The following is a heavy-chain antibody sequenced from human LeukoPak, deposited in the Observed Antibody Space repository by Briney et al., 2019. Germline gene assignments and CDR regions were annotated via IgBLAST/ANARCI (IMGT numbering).Heavy chain of an antibody. V-gene: IGHV5-51*01. CDR1: GYRFTSYW. D-gene: IGHD6-19*01. Sequence: GESLQISCKGSGYRFTSYWIGWVRQMPGKGLAWMGIIYPGDSDTRYSPSFQGQVTISADKSISTAYLQWSSLKASDTAMYYCARLPESLSGWHLDYWGQGTLVTVSS. J-gene: IGHJ4*02. CDR2: IYPGDSDT. CDR3: ARLPESLSGWHLDY.